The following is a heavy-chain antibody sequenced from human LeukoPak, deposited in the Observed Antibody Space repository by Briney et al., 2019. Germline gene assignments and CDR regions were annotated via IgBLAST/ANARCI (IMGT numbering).Heavy chain of an antibody. V-gene: IGHV3-23*01. D-gene: IGHD6-19*01. CDR3: AKGVAVASPYYCDY. CDR1: GFTFSSYA. Sequence: GGSLRLSCAASGFTFSSYAMSWVRQAPGKGMEWVSPIIGSGSSTYYADSVKGRFTISRDNSKNTLYLQMNSLRAEDTAVYYCAKGVAVASPYYCDYWGQGTVVSVSS. CDR2: IIGSGSST. J-gene: IGHJ4*02.